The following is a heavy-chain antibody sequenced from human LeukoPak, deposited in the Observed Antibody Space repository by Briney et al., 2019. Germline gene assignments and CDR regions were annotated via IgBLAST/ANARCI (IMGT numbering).Heavy chain of an antibody. CDR1: GFTFSSYG. V-gene: IGHV3-30*18. D-gene: IGHD5-12*01. Sequence: GGSLRLSCAASGFTFSSYGMHWVRQAPGKGLEWVAVISYDGDNKYYADLVKGRFTISRDNSRNTVYLQMNSLRPEDTAVYYCAEVVARYSGYAEIDHWGQGTLVTVSS. CDR2: ISYDGDNK. CDR3: AEVVARYSGYAEIDH. J-gene: IGHJ4*02.